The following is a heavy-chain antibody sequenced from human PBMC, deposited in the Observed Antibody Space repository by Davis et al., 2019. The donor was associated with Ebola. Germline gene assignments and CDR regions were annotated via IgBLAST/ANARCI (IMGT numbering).Heavy chain of an antibody. CDR3: ARDDPYDYIWGSYAGSGMDV. CDR2: IIPIFGTV. D-gene: IGHD3-16*01. V-gene: IGHV1-69*05. CDR1: GGTFSSYA. J-gene: IGHJ6*02. Sequence: SVKVSCKASGGTFSSYAISWVRQAPGQGLEWMGGIIPIFGTVNYAQKFQGRVTMTRDTSTSTVYMELSSLRSEDTAVYYCARDDPYDYIWGSYAGSGMDVWGQGTTVTVSS.